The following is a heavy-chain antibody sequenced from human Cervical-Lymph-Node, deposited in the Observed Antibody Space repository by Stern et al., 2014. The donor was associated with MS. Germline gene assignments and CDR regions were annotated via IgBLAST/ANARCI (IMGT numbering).Heavy chain of an antibody. CDR2: IYWDDDK. CDR1: GFSLTTSGVG. D-gene: IGHD5-24*01. V-gene: IGHV2-5*05. CDR3: AQRIAAPTKNYFDF. Sequence: QITLKESGPTLVKPTQTLTLTCTFSGFSLTTSGVGVGWIRQSPGKALEWRAVIYWDDDKRYGPSLESRLTITKDTSKNQVVLTMTNMDPVDTATYYCAQRIAAPTKNYFDFWGQGTLVTVSS. J-gene: IGHJ4*02.